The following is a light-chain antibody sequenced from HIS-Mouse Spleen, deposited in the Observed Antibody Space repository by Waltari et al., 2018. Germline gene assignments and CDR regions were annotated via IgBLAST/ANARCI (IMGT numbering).Light chain of an antibody. CDR1: QSVSSY. J-gene: IGKJ4*01. Sequence: EIVLTQSPATLSLSPGERATLPCRASQSVSSYLAWYQQKPCQAPRLLIYDASNRATGIPARFSGSGSETDFTLTISSLEPEDFAVYYCQQRSNWLTFGGGTKVEIK. CDR2: DAS. V-gene: IGKV3-11*01. CDR3: QQRSNWLT.